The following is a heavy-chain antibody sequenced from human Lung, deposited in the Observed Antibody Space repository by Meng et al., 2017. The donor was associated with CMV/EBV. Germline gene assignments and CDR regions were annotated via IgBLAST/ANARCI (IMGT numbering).Heavy chain of an antibody. CDR1: GYSISSGNY. D-gene: IGHD1-26*01. J-gene: IGHJ4*02. Sequence: SQTLSLTCTVSGYSISSGNYWGWIRQPPGKGLEWIGSFYHTGSTSYNPSLKSRVTISLDTSKNQFSLKLTSVTAADTAVYYCARGWGAALDYWRQGTLVTVSS. CDR3: ARGWGAALDY. CDR2: FYHTGST. V-gene: IGHV4-38-2*02.